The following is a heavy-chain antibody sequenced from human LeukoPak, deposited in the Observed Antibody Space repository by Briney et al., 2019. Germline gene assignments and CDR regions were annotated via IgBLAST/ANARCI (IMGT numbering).Heavy chain of an antibody. J-gene: IGHJ6*02. V-gene: IGHV5-51*01. CDR3: ASPSSTSYYYYGMDV. D-gene: IGHD2-2*01. Sequence: GESLKISCKGSGYSFTSYWVGWVRQMPGKGLEWMGIIYPGDSDTRYSPSFQGQVAISADKSISTAYLQWSSLKASDTAMYYCASPSSTSYYYYGMDVWGQGTTVTVSS. CDR2: IYPGDSDT. CDR1: GYSFTSYW.